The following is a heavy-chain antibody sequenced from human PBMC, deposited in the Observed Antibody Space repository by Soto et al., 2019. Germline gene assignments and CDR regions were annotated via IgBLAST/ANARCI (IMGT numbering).Heavy chain of an antibody. CDR3: ARGRTVRNYADDSSDYFYFFDY. CDR2: VYYTVST. CDR1: GDSISTFY. D-gene: IGHD3-22*01. V-gene: IGHV4-59*01. Sequence: XATLSLACTVSGDSISTFYWGWMRQSPGKELEWIGYVYYTVSTNYNPSLKSRVTISVDRSKNQFSLKLTSANAADTAVYYCARGRTVRNYADDSSDYFYFFDYWGQGTQVTVSS. J-gene: IGHJ4*02.